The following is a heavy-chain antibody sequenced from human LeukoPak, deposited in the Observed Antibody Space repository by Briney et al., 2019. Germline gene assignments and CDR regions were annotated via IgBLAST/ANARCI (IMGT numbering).Heavy chain of an antibody. Sequence: ASVKVSCKASGYTFTSYDINWVRQATGQGLEWMGWMNPNSGNTGYAQKFQGRVTMTRNTSISTAYMELSSLRSEDTAVYYCARGGLAAAGYSYSGMNAWAQGPTVTVS. J-gene: IGHJ6*02. D-gene: IGHD6-13*01. CDR1: GYTFTSYD. CDR2: MNPNSGNT. CDR3: ARGGLAAAGYSYSGMNA. V-gene: IGHV1-8*01.